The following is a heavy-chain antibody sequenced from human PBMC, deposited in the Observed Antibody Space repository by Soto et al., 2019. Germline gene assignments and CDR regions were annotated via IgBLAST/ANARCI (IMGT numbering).Heavy chain of an antibody. CDR3: ARVRFFSVRGDPFDF. CDR1: GYTFTDHY. D-gene: IGHD3-10*01. Sequence: QVQLVQSGAEVKKPGASVKVSCQVSGYTFTDHYLHWVRQAPGHGLEWMGWINAGDGDTNYAQKFQGRSSMTRDTSTETVYLELSRLTSVDTAVYYCARVRFFSVRGDPFDFWGQGTLVSVSS. J-gene: IGHJ4*02. CDR2: INAGDGDT. V-gene: IGHV1-2*02.